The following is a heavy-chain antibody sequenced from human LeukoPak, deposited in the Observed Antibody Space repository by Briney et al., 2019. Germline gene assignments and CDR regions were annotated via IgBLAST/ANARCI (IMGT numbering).Heavy chain of an antibody. D-gene: IGHD4-23*01. Sequence: GGSLRLSCAASGFTFSTYAMSWVRQAPGKGLEWVSYISNSGGSIYYADSVKGRFTISRDNAKNSLYLQMNTLRADDTAVYYCARASVVTSPFDYWGQGTLVTVSS. CDR1: GFTFSTYA. CDR2: ISNSGGSI. V-gene: IGHV3-11*01. J-gene: IGHJ4*02. CDR3: ARASVVTSPFDY.